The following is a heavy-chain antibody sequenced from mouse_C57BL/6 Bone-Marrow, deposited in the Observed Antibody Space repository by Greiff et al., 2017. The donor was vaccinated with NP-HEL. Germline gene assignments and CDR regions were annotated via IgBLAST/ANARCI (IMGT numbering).Heavy chain of an antibody. CDR1: GYTFTSYW. CDR3: ASLLFYYAMDY. Sequence: QVHVKQPGAELVKPGASVKVSCKASGYTFTSYWMHWVKQRPGQGLEWIGRIHPSDSDTNYNQKFKGKATLTVDKSSSTAYMQLSSLTSEDSAVYYCASLLFYYAMDYWGQGTSVTVSS. CDR2: IHPSDSDT. J-gene: IGHJ4*01. V-gene: IGHV1-74*01. D-gene: IGHD2-10*01.